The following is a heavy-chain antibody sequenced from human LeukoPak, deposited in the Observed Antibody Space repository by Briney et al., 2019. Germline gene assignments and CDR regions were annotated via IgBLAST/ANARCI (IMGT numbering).Heavy chain of an antibody. Sequence: SETLSLTCAVSGGSLSSSNWWSWVRQPPGKGLEWIGEIFHSGSTNYNPSLKSRVTISVDTSKNQFSLKLSSVTAADTAVYYCARGVVIAPQTFDYWGQGTLVTVSS. J-gene: IGHJ4*02. CDR3: ARGVVIAPQTFDY. CDR2: IFHSGST. V-gene: IGHV4-4*02. CDR1: GGSLSSSNW. D-gene: IGHD2-21*01.